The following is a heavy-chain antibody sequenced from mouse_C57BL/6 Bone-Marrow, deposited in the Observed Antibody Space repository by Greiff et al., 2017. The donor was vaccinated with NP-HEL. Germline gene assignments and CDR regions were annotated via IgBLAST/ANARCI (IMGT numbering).Heavy chain of an antibody. D-gene: IGHD2-9*01. Sequence: VQLQQSGAELARPGASVKLSCKASGYTFTSYGISWVKQRTGQGLEWIGEIYPRSGNNYYNVKFKGKTTLTADKSSSTAYMELRSLTSDDSAVYFCARPTMDTTEAMDYWGQGTSVTVSS. V-gene: IGHV1-81*01. CDR2: IYPRSGNN. J-gene: IGHJ4*01. CDR3: ARPTMDTTEAMDY. CDR1: GYTFTSYG.